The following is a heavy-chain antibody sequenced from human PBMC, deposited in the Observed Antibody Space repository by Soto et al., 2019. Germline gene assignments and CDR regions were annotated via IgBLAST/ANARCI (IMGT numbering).Heavy chain of an antibody. D-gene: IGHD2-2*01. CDR2: IYPGDSDT. CDR3: ARQGSIVVVPADNPFDY. J-gene: IGHJ4*02. CDR1: GYSFTSYW. Sequence: PGESLKISCKGSGYSFTSYWIGWVRQMPGKGLEWMGIIYPGDSDTRYSPSFQGQVTISADKSISTAYLQWSSLKASDTAMYYCARQGSIVVVPADNPFDYRGQGTLVTVPQ. V-gene: IGHV5-51*01.